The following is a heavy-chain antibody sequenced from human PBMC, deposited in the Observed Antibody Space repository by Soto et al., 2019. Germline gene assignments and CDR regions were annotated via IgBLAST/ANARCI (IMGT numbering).Heavy chain of an antibody. J-gene: IGHJ4*02. CDR3: AKTSYWSGYSPLDY. CDR2: INSDGSST. CDR1: GFTFSSYW. Sequence: GSLRLSCAASGFTFSSYWMHWVRQAPGKGLVWVSGINSDGSSTSYADSVKGRFTISRDNSKNTLYLQMNSLRAEDTAVYYCAKTSYWSGYSPLDYWGQGTLVTVSS. D-gene: IGHD3-3*01. V-gene: IGHV3-74*01.